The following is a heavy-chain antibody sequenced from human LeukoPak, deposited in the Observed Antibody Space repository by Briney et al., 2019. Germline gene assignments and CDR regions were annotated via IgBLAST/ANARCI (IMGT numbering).Heavy chain of an antibody. J-gene: IGHJ6*02. D-gene: IGHD2-2*02. CDR3: ARTYCSSTSCYIPYYYGMDV. Sequence: SETLSLTCTVSGGSISSSSYYWGWIRQPPGKGLEWIGSIYYSGSTYYNPSLKSRATISVDTSKNQFSLMLSSVTAADTAVYYCARTYCSSTSCYIPYYYGMDVWGQGTTVTVSS. CDR1: GGSISSSSYY. V-gene: IGHV4-39*01. CDR2: IYYSGST.